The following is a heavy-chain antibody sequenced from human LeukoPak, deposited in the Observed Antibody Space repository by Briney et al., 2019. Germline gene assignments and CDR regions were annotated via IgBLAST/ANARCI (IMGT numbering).Heavy chain of an antibody. CDR1: GGSIINGDYY. Sequence: SQTLSLTCTLSGGSIINGDYYWSWIRQPPGKGLEWIGYIYDDGSTYYNPSLKSRVTISIDTSKNQFSLNLRSVTAAGTAVYYCARLTGSGEVFDSWGQGTLVTVSS. CDR2: IYDDGST. J-gene: IGHJ4*02. CDR3: ARLTGSGEVFDS. D-gene: IGHD1-14*01. V-gene: IGHV4-30-4*01.